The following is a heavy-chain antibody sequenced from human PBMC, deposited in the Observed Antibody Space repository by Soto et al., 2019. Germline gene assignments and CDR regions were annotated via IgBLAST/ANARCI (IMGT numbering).Heavy chain of an antibody. CDR3: AKASGRVHYGMHV. D-gene: IGHD3-10*01. V-gene: IGHV3-23*01. CDR2: IRGSGVGT. Sequence: PGGSMRLSCAASGFPFSMIAMNWVRQAPGKGLEWVSGIRGSGVGTYYADSVKGRFTISRDDSRNMLYLEMNTLRGEDTAVYYCAKASGRVHYGMHVWGQGTTVTVSS. J-gene: IGHJ6*02. CDR1: GFPFSMIA.